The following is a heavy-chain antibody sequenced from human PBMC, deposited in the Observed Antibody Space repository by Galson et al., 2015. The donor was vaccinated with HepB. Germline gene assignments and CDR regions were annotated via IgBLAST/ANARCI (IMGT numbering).Heavy chain of an antibody. D-gene: IGHD6-13*01. CDR1: GFTFSSYS. J-gene: IGHJ6*03. V-gene: IGHV3-21*01. CDR3: ARVARIAAAAALYYYYYYMDV. CDR2: ISSSSSYI. Sequence: SLRLSCAASGFTFSSYSMNWVRQAPGKGLEWVSSISSSSSYIYYADSVKGRFTISRDNAKNSLYLQMNSLRAEDTAVYYCARVARIAAAAALYYYYYYMDVWGKGTTVTVSS.